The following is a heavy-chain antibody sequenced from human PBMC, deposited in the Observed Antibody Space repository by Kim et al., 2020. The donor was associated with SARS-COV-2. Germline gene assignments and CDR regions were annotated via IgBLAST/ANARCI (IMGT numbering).Heavy chain of an antibody. CDR3: ARDKGDYVPTFDY. Sequence: YADSVKVRFPISRDNAKNSLYLQMNSLRAEDTAVYYCARDKGDYVPTFDYWGQGTLVTVSS. J-gene: IGHJ4*02. D-gene: IGHD4-17*01. V-gene: IGHV3-21*01.